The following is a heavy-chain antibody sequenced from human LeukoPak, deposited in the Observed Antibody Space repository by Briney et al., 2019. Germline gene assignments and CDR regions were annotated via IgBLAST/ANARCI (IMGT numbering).Heavy chain of an antibody. V-gene: IGHV3-30*03. CDR3: ARVGRAYSGYDFDY. D-gene: IGHD5-12*01. CDR2: ISYDGSNK. CDR1: GFTFSSYG. Sequence: GGSLRLSCAASGFTFSSYGMHWVRQAPGKGLEWVAVISYDGSNKYYADSVKGRFTISRDNSKNTLYLQMNSLRAEDTAVYYCARVGRAYSGYDFDYWGQGTLVTVSS. J-gene: IGHJ4*02.